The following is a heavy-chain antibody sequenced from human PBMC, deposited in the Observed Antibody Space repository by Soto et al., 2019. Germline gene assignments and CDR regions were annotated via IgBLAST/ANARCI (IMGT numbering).Heavy chain of an antibody. Sequence: SETLSLTCRVSGGTIRSPDWWTWVRQPPGKGLEWIGEIFQSGSTNYTPSLESRVTISVDKSKNQFSLTLTSVTAADTAVYFCARGRGRYSSGWSRFDPWGQGILVTVSS. CDR2: IFQSGST. D-gene: IGHD6-19*01. V-gene: IGHV4-4*02. CDR3: ARGRGRYSSGWSRFDP. CDR1: GGTIRSPDW. J-gene: IGHJ5*02.